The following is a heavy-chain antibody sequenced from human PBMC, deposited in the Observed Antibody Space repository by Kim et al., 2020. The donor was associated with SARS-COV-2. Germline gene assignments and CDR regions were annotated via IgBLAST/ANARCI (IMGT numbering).Heavy chain of an antibody. J-gene: IGHJ4*02. CDR3: ARDLGYSGGYYY. CDR1: GYTISNYY. D-gene: IGHD3-22*01. Sequence: ASVKVSCKASGYTISNYYIHWLRQAPGQGLEWLGWVSPGSGDANYAQTFQGRVSMTRDTSVTSTTVYMELSSLRSDDSATYYCARDLGYSGGYYYWGQGTQVTVS. CDR2: VSPGSGDA. V-gene: IGHV1-2*02.